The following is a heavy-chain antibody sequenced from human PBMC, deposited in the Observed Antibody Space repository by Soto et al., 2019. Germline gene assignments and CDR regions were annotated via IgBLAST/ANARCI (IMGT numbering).Heavy chain of an antibody. CDR1: GGTFSSYA. CDR3: AREAVVVGATMSGDAFDI. V-gene: IGHV1-69*01. D-gene: IGHD1-26*01. Sequence: QVQLVQSGAEVKKPGPSVKVSCKAAGGTFSSYAISWVRQAPGQGLEWMGGIIPIFGTANYAQKFQGRVTITADESTSTADMELSSLRSEDTAVYYCAREAVVVGATMSGDAFDIWGQGTMVTVSS. J-gene: IGHJ3*02. CDR2: IIPIFGTA.